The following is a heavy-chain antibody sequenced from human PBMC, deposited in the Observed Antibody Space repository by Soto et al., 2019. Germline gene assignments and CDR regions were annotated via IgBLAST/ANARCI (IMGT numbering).Heavy chain of an antibody. CDR1: GYTFTSYA. J-gene: IGHJ4*02. Sequence: ASVKVSCKASGYTFTSYAMHWVRQAPGQRLEWMGWINAGNGNTKYSQKFQGRVTITRDTSASTAYMELGSLRSEDTAVHYCARSIVVVTALDYWGQGTLVTVSS. V-gene: IGHV1-3*01. CDR2: INAGNGNT. CDR3: ARSIVVVTALDY. D-gene: IGHD2-21*02.